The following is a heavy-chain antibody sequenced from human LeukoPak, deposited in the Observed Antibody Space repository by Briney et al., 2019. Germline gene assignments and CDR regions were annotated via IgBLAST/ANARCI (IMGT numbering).Heavy chain of an antibody. CDR1: GYTFTGYY. V-gene: IGHV1-2*02. D-gene: IGHD4-17*01. CDR2: INPNSGGT. J-gene: IGHJ4*02. Sequence: ASVKVSCKASGYTFTGYYMHWVRQAPGQGLEWMGWINPNSGGTNYAQKFQGRVTMTRDTSISTAYMELSRRRSDDTAVYYCARDPRNDYGDYFFDYWGQGTLVTVSS. CDR3: ARDPRNDYGDYFFDY.